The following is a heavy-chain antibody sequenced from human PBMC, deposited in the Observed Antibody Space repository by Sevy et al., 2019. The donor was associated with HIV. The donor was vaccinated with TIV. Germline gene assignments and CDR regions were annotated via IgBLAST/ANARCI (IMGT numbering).Heavy chain of an antibody. V-gene: IGHV3-15*01. CDR1: GFTFTNAW. J-gene: IGHJ4*02. CDR3: TTDREYGDYKGCFDY. D-gene: IGHD4-17*01. CDR2: IRSNTDGGTT. Sequence: GGSLRLSCAVSGFTFTNAWMGWVRQAPGKGLEWVGRIRSNTDGGTTDYAAPLKGRFTISREDSKNTQYLQMNILKSADTAVYYCTTDREYGDYKGCFDYWGQGTLVTVSS.